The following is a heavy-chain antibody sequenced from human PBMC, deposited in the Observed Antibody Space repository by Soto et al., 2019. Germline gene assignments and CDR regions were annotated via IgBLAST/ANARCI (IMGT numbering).Heavy chain of an antibody. J-gene: IGHJ4*02. CDR1: GFTFTDYA. Sequence: EVQLLESGGGLVQPGGSLRLSCAASGFTFTDYAMSWVRQAPGKGLEWVAAISGSGVTRYYADSVKGRFTISRDNFENTLYLEINSLRDVDTAVYFCAKDFSYCSGGGCYLNFFDNRGQGTLGT. CDR3: AKDFSYCSGGGCYLNFFDN. V-gene: IGHV3-23*01. D-gene: IGHD2-15*01. CDR2: ISGSGVTR.